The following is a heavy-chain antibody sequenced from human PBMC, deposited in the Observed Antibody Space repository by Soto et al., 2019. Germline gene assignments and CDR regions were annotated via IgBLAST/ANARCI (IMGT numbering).Heavy chain of an antibody. Sequence: PGGSLRLSCAASGFTLITHSMLWVRQAPGKGLEWVADISYDGSKVNYADSVKGRFTISRDNTKKMLLLQMNSLRDEDTAVYYCARDKAVVVTATLDYWGQGTRVTVSS. CDR2: ISYDGSKV. CDR1: GFTLITHS. V-gene: IGHV3-30*04. J-gene: IGHJ4*02. D-gene: IGHD2-21*02. CDR3: ARDKAVVVTATLDY.